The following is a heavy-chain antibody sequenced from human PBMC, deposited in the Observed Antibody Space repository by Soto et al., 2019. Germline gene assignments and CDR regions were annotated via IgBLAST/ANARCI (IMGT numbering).Heavy chain of an antibody. CDR3: AKGSVVVACSLGY. D-gene: IGHD3-22*01. V-gene: IGHV3-23*01. J-gene: IGHJ4*02. CDR2: ISGSGGTT. CDR1: GFTFSSYA. Sequence: PGGSLRLSCAASGFTFSSYAMNWVRQAPGKGLEWVSAISGSGGTTYYADSVKGRFSISRDNSKSTLYLQMNSLRAEDTAVYYCAKGSVVVACSLGYWGQGTLVTVSS.